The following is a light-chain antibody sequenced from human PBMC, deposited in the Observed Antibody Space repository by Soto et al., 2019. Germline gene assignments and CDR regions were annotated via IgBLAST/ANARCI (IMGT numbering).Light chain of an antibody. CDR1: SSDVGGYNY. Sequence: QSALTQPASVSGSPGQSITISCTGTSSDVGGYNYFSWYQQHPGKAPKLMIYDVSNRPSGVSNRFSGSKSGNTASLTISGLQAEDEADYYCSSYTSSRTRVFGGGTKLTVL. CDR2: DVS. V-gene: IGLV2-14*01. CDR3: SSYTSSRTRV. J-gene: IGLJ3*02.